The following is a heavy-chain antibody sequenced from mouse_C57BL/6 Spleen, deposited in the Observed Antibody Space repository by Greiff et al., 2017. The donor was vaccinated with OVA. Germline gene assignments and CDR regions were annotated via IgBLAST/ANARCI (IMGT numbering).Heavy chain of an antibody. V-gene: IGHV1-82*01. CDR2: IYPGDGDT. D-gene: IGHD1-1*01. CDR3: AMTLITTGYYFDY. Sequence: VKLQESGPELVKPGASVKISCKASGYAFSSSWMNWVKQRPGKGLEWIGRIYPGDGDTNYNGKFKGKATLTADKSSSTAYMQLSSLTSEDSAVYFCAMTLITTGYYFDYWGQGTTLTVSS. CDR1: GYAFSSSW. J-gene: IGHJ2*01.